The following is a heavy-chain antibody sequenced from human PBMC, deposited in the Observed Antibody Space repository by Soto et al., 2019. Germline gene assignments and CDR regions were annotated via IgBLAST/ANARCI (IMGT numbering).Heavy chain of an antibody. CDR3: VRSKGGYSYGTPFDY. Sequence: PGGSLRLSCTASGCTFSNYVMYWVRQAPGKGLVWVSRINTDGSETSYADSVKGRFTISRDNAKNTVYLQMNSLRAEDTAVYYCVRSKGGYSYGTPFDYWGQGTLVTVSS. J-gene: IGHJ4*02. CDR2: INTDGSET. CDR1: GCTFSNYV. V-gene: IGHV3-74*01. D-gene: IGHD5-18*01.